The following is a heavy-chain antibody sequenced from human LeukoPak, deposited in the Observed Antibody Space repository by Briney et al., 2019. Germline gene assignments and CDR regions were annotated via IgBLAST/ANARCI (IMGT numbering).Heavy chain of an antibody. CDR1: GFTFSSYA. Sequence: GGSLRLSCAASGFTFSSYAMHWVRQAPGKGLEWVAVISYDGSNKYYADSVKGRFTISRDNSKNTLYLQMNSLRAEDTAVYYCARDFRAGGVTSKAFDIWGQGTMVTVSS. D-gene: IGHD3-16*01. CDR3: ARDFRAGGVTSKAFDI. CDR2: ISYDGSNK. J-gene: IGHJ3*02. V-gene: IGHV3-30*04.